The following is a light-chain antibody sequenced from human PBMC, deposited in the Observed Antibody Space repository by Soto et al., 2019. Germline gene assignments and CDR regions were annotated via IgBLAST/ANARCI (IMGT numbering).Light chain of an antibody. J-gene: IGKJ4*01. CDR1: QSVSSSY. CDR2: AAS. Sequence: EIVLTQSPGTLSLSPGERATLSCRASQSVSSSYLAWYQQKPGQAPRLLIYAASSRTTGIPDRFSSSGSGTDFPLTISRLEHEDFAVYYCQQYGSSPLTFGGGTKVEIK. CDR3: QQYGSSPLT. V-gene: IGKV3-20*01.